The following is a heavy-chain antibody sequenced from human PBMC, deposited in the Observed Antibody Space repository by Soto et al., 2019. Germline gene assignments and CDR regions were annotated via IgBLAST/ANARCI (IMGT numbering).Heavy chain of an antibody. J-gene: IGHJ5*02. CDR1: GFSLSTSGVG. CDR2: IYWDDDK. V-gene: IGHV2-5*02. Sequence: SGPTLVNPTQTLTLTCTFSGFSLSTSGVGVGWIRQPPGKALEWLALIYWDDDKRYSPSLKSRLTITKDTSKNQVVLTMTNMDPVDTATYYRAHNSRTRTRRTYYDILTSRAAFDPWGQGTLVTVSS. D-gene: IGHD3-9*01. CDR3: AHNSRTRTRRTYYDILTSRAAFDP.